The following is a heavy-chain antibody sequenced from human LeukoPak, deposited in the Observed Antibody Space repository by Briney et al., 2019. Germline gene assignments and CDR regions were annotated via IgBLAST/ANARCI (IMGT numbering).Heavy chain of an antibody. Sequence: SETLSLTCTVSGGSIRSYYWSWIRQPPGKGLEWSGYIYYSGSTNYNPSLKSRVSISVDTSKNQFSLKLSSVTAADTAVYYCARTGSTVTMLYPFDHWGQGTLVTVSS. CDR3: ARTGSTVTMLYPFDH. CDR1: GGSIRSYY. CDR2: IYYSGST. D-gene: IGHD4-17*01. V-gene: IGHV4-59*01. J-gene: IGHJ4*02.